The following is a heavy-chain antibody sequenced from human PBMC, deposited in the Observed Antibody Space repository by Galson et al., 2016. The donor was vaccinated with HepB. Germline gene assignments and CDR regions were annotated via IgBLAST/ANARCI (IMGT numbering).Heavy chain of an antibody. Sequence: ETLSLTCMVSGGSISGSSRYWGWIRQPPGKGLEWIGTIYDSGMTYGSLSLKSRVTISVDTSKNLFALRLSSVTAADTAVYYCARQTEVAGDNAFDLWGQGTMVTVSS. CDR1: GGSISGSSRY. CDR3: ARQTEVAGDNAFDL. CDR2: IYDSGMT. J-gene: IGHJ3*01. D-gene: IGHD1-14*01. V-gene: IGHV4-39*01.